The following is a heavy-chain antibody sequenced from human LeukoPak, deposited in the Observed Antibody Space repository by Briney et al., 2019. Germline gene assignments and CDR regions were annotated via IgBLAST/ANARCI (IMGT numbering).Heavy chain of an antibody. CDR1: GGSISSGGYY. J-gene: IGHJ3*02. Sequence: SETLSLTCTVSGGSISSGGYYWSWIRQHPGKGLEWIGYIYYSGSTYYNPSLKSRVTISVDTSKNPFSLKLSSVTAADTAVYYCARDGYDFWSGYWYAFDIWGQGTMVTVSS. V-gene: IGHV4-31*03. CDR2: IYYSGST. CDR3: ARDGYDFWSGYWYAFDI. D-gene: IGHD3-3*01.